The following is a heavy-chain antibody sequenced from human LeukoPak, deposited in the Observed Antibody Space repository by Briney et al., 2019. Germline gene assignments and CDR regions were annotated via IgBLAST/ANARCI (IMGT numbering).Heavy chain of an antibody. D-gene: IGHD3-10*01. CDR2: ISGSGGST. V-gene: IGHV3-23*01. CDR1: GFTFSTYA. J-gene: IGHJ3*01. Sequence: GGSLRLSCAASGFTFSTYAMNWVRQAPGKGLQWVSGISGSGGSTYYADSVKGRFTIYRDNSKNTVYLVVNSVRGEDTAEYYCAKDRGSDGFDFWGQGTMVIVSS. CDR3: AKDRGSDGFDF.